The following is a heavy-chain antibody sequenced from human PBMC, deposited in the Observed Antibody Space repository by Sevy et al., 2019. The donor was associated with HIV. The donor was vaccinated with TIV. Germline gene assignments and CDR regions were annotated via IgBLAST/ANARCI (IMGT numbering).Heavy chain of an antibody. CDR2: INPNSGGT. CDR1: GYTFTGYY. J-gene: IGHJ6*02. Sequence: ASVKVSCKASGYTFTGYYMHWVRQAPGQGLEWMGRINPNSGGTNYAPKFQGRVTMTRDTSISTAYMELSRLRSDDTAVYYCARVQLWSTFYYYYGMDVWGQGTTVTVSS. D-gene: IGHD5-18*01. V-gene: IGHV1-2*06. CDR3: ARVQLWSTFYYYYGMDV.